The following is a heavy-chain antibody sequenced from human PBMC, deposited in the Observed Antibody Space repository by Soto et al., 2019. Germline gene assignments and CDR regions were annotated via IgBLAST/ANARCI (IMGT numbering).Heavy chain of an antibody. Sequence: SQTLSLTCVISGDSVSSSSVARNWVRQSPSRGLEWLGRTYYRSRWYSDFAVSVRGRIVINADTSKNQFSLQLNSVTPEDTAVYFCARSEEDYDYYYGLDVWGQGTTVTVSS. CDR3: ARSEEDYDYYYGLDV. J-gene: IGHJ6*02. CDR2: TYYRSRWYS. CDR1: GDSVSSSSVA. V-gene: IGHV6-1*01.